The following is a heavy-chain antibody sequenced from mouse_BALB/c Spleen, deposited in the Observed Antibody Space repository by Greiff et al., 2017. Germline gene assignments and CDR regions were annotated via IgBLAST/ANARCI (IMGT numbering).Heavy chain of an antibody. Sequence: QVHVKQSGAELVKPGASVKISCKGSGYTFTDYAMHWVKQSHAKSLEWIGVISTYYGDASYNQKFKGKATMTVDKSSSTAYMELARLTSEDSAIYYCARRGYDDEGAWFAYWGQGTLVTVSA. J-gene: IGHJ3*01. CDR1: GYTFTDYA. CDR3: ARRGYDDEGAWFAY. CDR2: ISTYYGDA. D-gene: IGHD2-4*01. V-gene: IGHV1S137*01.